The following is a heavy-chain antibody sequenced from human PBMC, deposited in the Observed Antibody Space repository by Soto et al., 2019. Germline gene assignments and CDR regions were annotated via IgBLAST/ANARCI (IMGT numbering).Heavy chain of an antibody. CDR1: RLTFSTYA. CDR3: AKAFGYSSSWYARNWFDP. CDR2: ISSSGAST. Sequence: GGSLRLSCAASRLTFSTYAMSWVRQAPGKGLEWVSGISSSGASTYSADSVKGRFTISRDNSKNTLYLQMHSLRDEDTAVYYCAKAFGYSSSWYARNWFDPWGQGTLVTVSS. V-gene: IGHV3-23*01. J-gene: IGHJ5*02. D-gene: IGHD6-13*01.